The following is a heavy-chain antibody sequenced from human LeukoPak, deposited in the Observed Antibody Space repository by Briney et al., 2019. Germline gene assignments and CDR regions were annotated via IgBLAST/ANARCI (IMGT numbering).Heavy chain of an antibody. J-gene: IGHJ5*02. Sequence: GGSPRLSCAAASGFTFSPYSMTWVRQPPGKGLNWVSTISGNGANPYYGDSVKGRFTVSRDNSKNTLYLQMNSLRVDDTAVYYCVKGGVVNWFDPWGQGTLVTVSS. D-gene: IGHD3-22*01. CDR1: GFTFSPYS. CDR2: ISGNGANP. CDR3: VKGGVVNWFDP. V-gene: IGHV3-23*01.